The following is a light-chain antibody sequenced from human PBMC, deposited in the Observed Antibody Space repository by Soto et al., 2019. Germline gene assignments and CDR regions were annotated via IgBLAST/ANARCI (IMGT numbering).Light chain of an antibody. Sequence: QSALTQPASVSGSPGQSITISCTGTSSDVGGYNYVSWYQQHPGKAPKLMXYDXSNXXXXXSNRFXGSKSGXTXPXTIXGXXXXXXXXXXCSSYTSSSTLYYVFGTGTKLTVL. CDR2: DXS. V-gene: IGLV2-14*01. CDR3: SSYTSSSTLYYV. J-gene: IGLJ1*01. CDR1: SSDVGGYNY.